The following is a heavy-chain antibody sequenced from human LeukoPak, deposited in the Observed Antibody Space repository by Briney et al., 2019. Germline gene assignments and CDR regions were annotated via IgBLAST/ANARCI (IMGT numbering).Heavy chain of an antibody. Sequence: ASVKVSCKASGYTFTGYYMHWVRQAPGQGLEWMGIINPSGGSTSYAQKFQGRVTMTRDTSTSTVYMELSSLRSEDTAVYYCARDGGSSYYDSSGYNNFDYWGQGTLVTVSS. CDR3: ARDGGSSYYDSSGYNNFDY. D-gene: IGHD3-22*01. J-gene: IGHJ4*02. CDR2: INPSGGST. V-gene: IGHV1-46*01. CDR1: GYTFTGYY.